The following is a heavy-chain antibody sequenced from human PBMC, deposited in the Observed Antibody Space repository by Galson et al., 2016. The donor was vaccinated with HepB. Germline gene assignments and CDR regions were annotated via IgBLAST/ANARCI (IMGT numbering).Heavy chain of an antibody. V-gene: IGHV1-18*01. CDR2: ISAYNGNT. J-gene: IGHJ6*02. CDR1: GYTFTTYG. D-gene: IGHD2-2*01. CDR3: ARDPRKIRYQLLEISYYYAAMDV. Sequence: SVKVSCKASGYTFTTYGISWVRQAPGHGLEWMGWISAYNGNTNYAQKLQGRVTMTTDTSTSTAYMELRSLRSDDTAVYYCARDPRKIRYQLLEISYYYAAMDVWGQGTTVTVSS.